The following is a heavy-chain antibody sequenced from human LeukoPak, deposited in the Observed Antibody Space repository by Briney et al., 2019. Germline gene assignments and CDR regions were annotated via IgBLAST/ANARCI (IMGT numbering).Heavy chain of an antibody. CDR2: IYASGSI. V-gene: IGHV4-4*07. Sequence: KSSETLFLTCSVSGDSISSYFWSWIRQPAGKGLEWIGRIYASGSIKYNPSLKSRVTMSVDTSKNQFSLKLNSVTAADTAVYYCARDLASYHGYWGQGALVTVSS. D-gene: IGHD3-10*01. J-gene: IGHJ4*02. CDR3: ARDLASYHGY. CDR1: GDSISSYF.